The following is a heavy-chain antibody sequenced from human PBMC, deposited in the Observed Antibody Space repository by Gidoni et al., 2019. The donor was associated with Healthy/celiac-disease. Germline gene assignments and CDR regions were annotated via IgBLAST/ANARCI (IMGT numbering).Heavy chain of an antibody. CDR3: ARVVSSGSYYAGYGMDV. V-gene: IGHV1-69*01. Sequence: QVQLVQSGAEVKKPGSSVKVSCKASGGTFSSYAISWVRQAPGQGLEWMGGIIPIFGTANYAQKFQGRVTITADESTSTAYMELSSLRSEDTAVYYCARVVSSGSYYAGYGMDVWGQGTTVTVSS. CDR2: IIPIFGTA. CDR1: GGTFSSYA. D-gene: IGHD1-26*01. J-gene: IGHJ6*02.